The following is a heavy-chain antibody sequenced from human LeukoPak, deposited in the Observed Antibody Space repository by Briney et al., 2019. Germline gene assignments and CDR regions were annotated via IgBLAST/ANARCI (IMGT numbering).Heavy chain of an antibody. CDR1: GGSISGYY. J-gene: IGHJ4*02. CDR2: IYFSGST. D-gene: IGHD4-17*01. CDR3: AGNYDYGDSLDY. V-gene: IGHV4-59*01. Sequence: PSETLSLTCTVSGGSISGYYWSWIRQPPGKRLEWIGYIYFSGSTNYNPSLKSRVITLVDTSKNQFSLKLNSVTAADTAVYYCAGNYDYGDSLDYWGQGTLVIVSS.